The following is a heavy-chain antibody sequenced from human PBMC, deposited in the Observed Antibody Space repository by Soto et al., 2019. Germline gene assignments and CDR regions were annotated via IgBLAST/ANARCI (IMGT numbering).Heavy chain of an antibody. CDR2: IYFSGNT. D-gene: IGHD2-15*01. V-gene: IGHV4-39*01. CDR1: GGSISSSSYY. CDR3: ARLVGYCSGGNCYPDY. J-gene: IGHJ4*02. Sequence: SETLSLSCRVSGGSISSSSYYWGWIRQPPGKGLEWIGSIYFSGNTYYTPSLKSRVTISVDTSKNQFSLRLTSVTAADTAVYYCARLVGYCSGGNCYPDYWGQGTLVTVSS.